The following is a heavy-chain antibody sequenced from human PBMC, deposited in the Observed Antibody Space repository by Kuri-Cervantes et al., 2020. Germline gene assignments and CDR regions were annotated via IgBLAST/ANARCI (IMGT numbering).Heavy chain of an antibody. CDR3: ARDDSTSGWYAIDY. V-gene: IGHV3-33*01. J-gene: IGHJ4*02. CDR2: IWYDGSKK. CDR1: GFTFSSYG. Sequence: GESLKISCVPSGFTFSSYGMHWVRQAPGKGLEWVAVIWYDGSKKYHADSVEGRFTISRDNSKNLLYLQMNSLRAEDTAVYYCARDDSTSGWYAIDYWGQGTLVTVSS. D-gene: IGHD6-19*01.